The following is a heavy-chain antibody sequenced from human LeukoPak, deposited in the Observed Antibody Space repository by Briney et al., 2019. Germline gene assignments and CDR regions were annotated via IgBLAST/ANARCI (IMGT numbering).Heavy chain of an antibody. CDR1: GLTFSSYG. CDR2: ISYDGSNK. Sequence: PGRSLRLSCAASGLTFSSYGMHWVRQAPGKGLEWVAVISYDGSNKYYADSVKGRFTISRDNSKNTLYLQMNSLRAEDTAVYYCAKELPHYYDTSGSRGLDYWGQGTLVTVSS. V-gene: IGHV3-30*18. J-gene: IGHJ4*02. D-gene: IGHD3-22*01. CDR3: AKELPHYYDTSGSRGLDY.